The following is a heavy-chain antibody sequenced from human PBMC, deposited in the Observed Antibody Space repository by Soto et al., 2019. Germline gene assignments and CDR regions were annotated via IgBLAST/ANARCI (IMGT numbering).Heavy chain of an antibody. J-gene: IGHJ5*02. Sequence: EVQLLESGGGLVQPGGSLRLSCAASGFTFSNYGMNWVRQAPGKGLEWVSAIVGGGGTTYYADSVRGRFTVSRDNSKNTRYLQMNSLRAEDTAVYYCAKDHDYDFWGGYPNWFDPWGQGTLVTVSS. V-gene: IGHV3-23*01. CDR2: IVGGGGTT. D-gene: IGHD3-3*01. CDR3: AKDHDYDFWGGYPNWFDP. CDR1: GFTFSNYG.